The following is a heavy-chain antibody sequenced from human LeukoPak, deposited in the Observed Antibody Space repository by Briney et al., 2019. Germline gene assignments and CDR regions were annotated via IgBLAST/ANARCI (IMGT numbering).Heavy chain of an antibody. V-gene: IGHV3-13*01. D-gene: IGHD1-26*01. Sequence: PGGSLRLSCAASGFTFSSYDMHWVRQATGKGLEWVSAIGTAGDTYYPGSVKGRFTISRENAKNSLHLQMNSLRAGDTAVYYCARATAGALSLDYWGQGTLVTVSS. CDR1: GFTFSSYD. J-gene: IGHJ4*02. CDR3: ARATAGALSLDY. CDR2: IGTAGDT.